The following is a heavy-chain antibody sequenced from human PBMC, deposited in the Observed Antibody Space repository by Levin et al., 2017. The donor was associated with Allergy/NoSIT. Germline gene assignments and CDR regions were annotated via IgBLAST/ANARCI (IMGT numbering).Heavy chain of an antibody. V-gene: IGHV1-2*02. CDR3: ARGFGRVVVTAIPGY. Sequence: GESLKISCKASGYTFTGYYMHWVRQAPGQGLEWMGWINPNSGGTNYAQKFQGRVTMTRDTSISTAYMELSRLRSDDTAVYYCARGFGRVVVTAIPGYWGQGTLVTVSS. J-gene: IGHJ4*02. CDR2: INPNSGGT. CDR1: GYTFTGYY. D-gene: IGHD2-21*02.